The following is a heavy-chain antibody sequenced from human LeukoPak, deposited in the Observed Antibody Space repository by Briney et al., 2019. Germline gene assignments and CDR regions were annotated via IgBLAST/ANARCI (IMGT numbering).Heavy chain of an antibody. CDR2: VYPGDSAT. Sequence: GESLKISCKGSGYTFTNYWIGWVRQMPGKGLEWMAMVYPGDSATKYSPSFRGQVTISADTSITTAYLQWRSLKASDIAMYYCARRSPYDISSTFADYWGQGTPVTVSS. D-gene: IGHD6-6*01. V-gene: IGHV5-51*01. CDR1: GYTFTNYW. CDR3: ARRSPYDISSTFADY. J-gene: IGHJ4*02.